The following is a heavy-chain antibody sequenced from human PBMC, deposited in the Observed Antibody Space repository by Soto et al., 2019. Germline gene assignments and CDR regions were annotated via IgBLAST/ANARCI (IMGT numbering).Heavy chain of an antibody. CDR2: TYYRSKWYN. D-gene: IGHD3-10*01. J-gene: IGHJ6*02. Sequence: SQTLSLTCAISGDSVSSNSAAWNWIRQSPSRGLEWLGRTYYRSKWYNDYAVSVKSRITINPDTSKNQFSLQLNSVTPDDTAVYYCARDYYASGSISLPYYSFGMAVWGEGTTVTVS. CDR1: GDSVSSNSAA. V-gene: IGHV6-1*01. CDR3: ARDYYASGSISLPYYSFGMAV.